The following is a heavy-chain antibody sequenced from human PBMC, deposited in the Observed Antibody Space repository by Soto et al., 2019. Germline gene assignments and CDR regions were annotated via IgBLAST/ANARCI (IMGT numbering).Heavy chain of an antibody. CDR1: GFTFSSYW. J-gene: IGHJ6*02. D-gene: IGHD6-13*01. Sequence: GGSLRLSCAASGFTFSSYWMSWVRQAPGKGLEWVANIKQDGSEKYYVDSVKGRFTISRDSAKNSLYLQMNSLRAEDTAVYYCAKDLVAAAAICSYYGMDVWGQGTTVTVSS. V-gene: IGHV3-7*01. CDR2: IKQDGSEK. CDR3: AKDLVAAAAICSYYGMDV.